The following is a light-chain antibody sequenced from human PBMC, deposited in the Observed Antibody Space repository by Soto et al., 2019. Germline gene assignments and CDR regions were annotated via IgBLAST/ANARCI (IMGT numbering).Light chain of an antibody. CDR3: QAWDSSTGV. CDR2: GGN. V-gene: IGLV2-14*02. CDR1: SSDVGTYTL. Sequence: QSVLTQPASVSGSPGQSITISCTGISSDVGTYTLISRYQQYPGKAPKLVIYGGNKRPSGVSNRFSGSKSGNTATLTISGTQAMDEADYYCQAWDSSTGVFGTGTKVTVL. J-gene: IGLJ1*01.